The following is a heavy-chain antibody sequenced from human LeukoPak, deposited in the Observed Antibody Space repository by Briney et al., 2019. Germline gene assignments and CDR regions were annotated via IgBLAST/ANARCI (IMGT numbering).Heavy chain of an antibody. V-gene: IGHV3-7*01. CDR3: ANGDGFDY. CDR1: GFTFSTYW. J-gene: IGHJ4*02. Sequence: GGSLRLSCATSGFTFSTYWMSWVRQAPGKGLEWVANIKQDGSETYYADSVKGRFTIFRDNAKNSLYLQMDSLRVEDTAVYDCANGDGFDYWGQGTLVIVSS. CDR2: IKQDGSET. D-gene: IGHD5-24*01.